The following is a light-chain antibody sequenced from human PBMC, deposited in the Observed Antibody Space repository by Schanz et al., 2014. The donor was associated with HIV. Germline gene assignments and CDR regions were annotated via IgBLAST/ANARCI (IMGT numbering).Light chain of an antibody. V-gene: IGKV1-5*03. Sequence: DIQMAQSPSTLSASVGDRVTITCRASQSISSWLAWYQQKPGKAPKLLIYKTSSLQSGVPSRFSGSGSGTEFSLIISNLQPEDFATYYCQQTYRAPSITFGQGTRLEIK. CDR1: QSISSW. CDR3: QQTYRAPSIT. CDR2: KTS. J-gene: IGKJ5*01.